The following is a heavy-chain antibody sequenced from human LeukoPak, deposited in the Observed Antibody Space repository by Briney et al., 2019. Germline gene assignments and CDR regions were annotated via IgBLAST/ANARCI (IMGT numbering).Heavy chain of an antibody. CDR3: ASGRYYDSSGYYWAFDI. Sequence: SVKVSCTASGYTFTSYGISWVRQAPGQGLEWMGGIIPIFGTANYAQKFQGRVTITADESTSTAYMELSSLRSEDTAVYYCASGRYYDSSGYYWAFDIWGQGTMVTVSS. J-gene: IGHJ3*02. CDR2: IIPIFGTA. V-gene: IGHV1-69*13. CDR1: GYTFTSYG. D-gene: IGHD3-22*01.